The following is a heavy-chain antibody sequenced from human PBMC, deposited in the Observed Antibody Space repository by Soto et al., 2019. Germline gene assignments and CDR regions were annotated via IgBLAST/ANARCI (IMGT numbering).Heavy chain of an antibody. Sequence: SETLSLTCSVSGESVSSGDYYWSWIRQPPGKGLEWIGHVYFSGSTNYIPPLKSRLTMSVDTAKNQFSLKLNSVTAADTAVYYCAIIPVDQYLTYWSDPSGQGIHVTVSS. CDR2: VYFSGST. D-gene: IGHD2-15*01. CDR3: AIIPVDQYLTYWSDP. CDR1: GESVSSGDYY. V-gene: IGHV4-61*08. J-gene: IGHJ5*02.